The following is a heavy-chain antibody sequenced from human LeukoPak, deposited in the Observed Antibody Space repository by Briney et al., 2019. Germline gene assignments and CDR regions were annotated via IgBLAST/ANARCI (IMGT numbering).Heavy chain of an antibody. CDR1: GGSFSGYY. D-gene: IGHD4-17*01. J-gene: IGHJ4*02. V-gene: IGHV4-34*01. Sequence: ASETLSLTCAVYGGSFSGYYWSWIRQPPGKGLEWIGEINHSGSTNYNPSLKSRVTISVDTSKNQFSLKLSSVTAADTGVYYCARRLYGDDGFYDGWGQGTLVTVSS. CDR3: ARRLYGDDGFYDG. CDR2: INHSGST.